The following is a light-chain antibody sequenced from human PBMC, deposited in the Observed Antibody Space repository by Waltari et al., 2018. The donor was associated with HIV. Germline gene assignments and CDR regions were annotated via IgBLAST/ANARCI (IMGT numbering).Light chain of an antibody. CDR3: QQHTSWPLT. Sequence: IVLTQSPATRSLSPGERAALSCRASQSVGNQLSWYQQKPGQAPRLLINDASNRAPGIPGRFSATGSGTDFTLTINSLESEDFAIYYCQQHTSWPLTFGGGTKVEIK. CDR1: QSVGNQ. V-gene: IGKV3-11*01. CDR2: DAS. J-gene: IGKJ4*01.